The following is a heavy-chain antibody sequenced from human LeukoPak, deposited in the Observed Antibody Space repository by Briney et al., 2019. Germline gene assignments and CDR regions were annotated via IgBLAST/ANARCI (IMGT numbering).Heavy chain of an antibody. Sequence: GGSLRLSCAASGFSFSSYEMNWVRQAPGEGLEWVSYISSSGNTIYYADSVKGRFTISRDNAKNSLYLQMNSLRAEDTAVYYCARFLRRGTFDYWGQGILVTVSS. CDR2: ISSSGNTI. CDR1: GFSFSSYE. D-gene: IGHD3-3*01. J-gene: IGHJ4*02. CDR3: ARFLRRGTFDY. V-gene: IGHV3-48*03.